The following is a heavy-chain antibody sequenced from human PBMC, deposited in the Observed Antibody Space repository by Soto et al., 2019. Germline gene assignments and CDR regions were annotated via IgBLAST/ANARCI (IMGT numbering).Heavy chain of an antibody. J-gene: IGHJ5*02. V-gene: IGHV4-34*01. CDR3: ARVGQTRITMVRGVIGAPKLFDH. D-gene: IGHD3-10*01. CDR2: INHSGST. CDR1: GGSFSGYY. Sequence: SETLSLTCAVYGGSFSGYYWSWIRQPPGKGLEWIGEINHSGSTNYNPSLKSRVTISVDTSKNQFSLKLSSVTAADTAVYYCARVGQTRITMVRGVIGAPKLFDHWGQGTLVTVSS.